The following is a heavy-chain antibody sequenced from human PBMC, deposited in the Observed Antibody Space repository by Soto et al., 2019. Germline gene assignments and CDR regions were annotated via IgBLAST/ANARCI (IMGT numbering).Heavy chain of an antibody. CDR1: GFTFSSCV. J-gene: IGHJ4*02. V-gene: IGHV3-23*01. CDR2: INDSGTGT. D-gene: IGHD6-13*01. Sequence: EVHLLESGGGLVHPGESLRLSCGAAGFTFSSCVMNWVRQAPGKGLEWVSCINDSGTGTYYADSVKGRFTISRDNSKNTMCLEMNNLRADATGVYYCAKGFINGSWYADDWGQGTLVTVSS. CDR3: AKGFINGSWYADD.